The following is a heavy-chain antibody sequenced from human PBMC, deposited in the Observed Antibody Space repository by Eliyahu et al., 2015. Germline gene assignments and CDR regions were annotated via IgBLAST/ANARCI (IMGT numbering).Heavy chain of an antibody. CDR1: GFTFXSYS. Sequence: EVQLVESGGGLVKPGGSLRLSCAASGFTFXSYSXNWVRQAPGKGLEWVSSISSSSSYIYYADSVKGRFTISRDNAKNSLYLQMNSLRAEDTAVYYCAREGRSYLNRYYYYGMDVWGQGTTVTVSS. V-gene: IGHV3-21*01. J-gene: IGHJ6*02. D-gene: IGHD2/OR15-2a*01. CDR3: AREGRSYLNRYYYYGMDV. CDR2: ISSSSSYI.